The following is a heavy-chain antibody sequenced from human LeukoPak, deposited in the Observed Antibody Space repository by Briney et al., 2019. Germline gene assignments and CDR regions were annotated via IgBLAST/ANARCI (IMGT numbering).Heavy chain of an antibody. Sequence: SETLSLTCTVSGGSISSYYWNWIRQPPGKGLEWIGFIHYSGSTNYNPSLKSRVTISVDTSKNQFSLKLSSVTAADTAMYYCARTQEWVHYYGSGSYLKVPTYMDVWDKGTTVIVSS. D-gene: IGHD3-10*01. CDR1: GGSISSYY. CDR2: IHYSGST. CDR3: ARTQEWVHYYGSGSYLKVPTYMDV. J-gene: IGHJ6*03. V-gene: IGHV4-59*01.